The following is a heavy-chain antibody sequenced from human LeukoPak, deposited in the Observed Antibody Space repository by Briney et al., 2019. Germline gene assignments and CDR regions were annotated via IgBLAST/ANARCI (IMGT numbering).Heavy chain of an antibody. J-gene: IGHJ4*02. CDR1: GGSISSGGYY. V-gene: IGHV4-61*08. CDR2: IHYSGST. D-gene: IGHD6-13*01. Sequence: PSQTLSLTCTVSGGSISSGGYYWSWIRQHPGKGLEWIGYIHYSGSTNYNPSLKSRVTISVDTSKNQFSLKLSSVTAADTAVYYCAREYSSSWYKDIYYFDYWGQGTLVTVSS. CDR3: AREYSSSWYKDIYYFDY.